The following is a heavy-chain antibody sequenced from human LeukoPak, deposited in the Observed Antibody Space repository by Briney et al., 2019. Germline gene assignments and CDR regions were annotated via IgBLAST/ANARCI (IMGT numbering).Heavy chain of an antibody. D-gene: IGHD3-10*01. CDR1: GFSFSTYE. J-gene: IGHJ4*02. CDR3: ARFTILNAFDS. V-gene: IGHV3-48*03. CDR2: ISRSGSYT. Sequence: GGSLRLSCAASGFSFSTYEMNWVRQAPGKGLEWVSYISRSGSYTYYAASVKGRFTISRDDAKSSLYLQMNSLRAEDTALYFCARFTILNAFDSWGQGILVTVSS.